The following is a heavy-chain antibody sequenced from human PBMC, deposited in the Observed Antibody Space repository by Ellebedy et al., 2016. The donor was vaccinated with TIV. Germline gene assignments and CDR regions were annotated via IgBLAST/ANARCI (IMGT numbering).Heavy chain of an antibody. Sequence: SGPTLVKPTQTLTLTCTFSGFSLSNRGLCVSWIRQPPGKALEWLARIDWDDDKHYSTSLKTRLTISKDISKNQVVLTMTNMDPVDTATYYCARITWDLPDYWGQGTLVTVSS. J-gene: IGHJ4*02. D-gene: IGHD1-26*01. CDR1: GFSLSNRGLC. V-gene: IGHV2-70*11. CDR3: ARITWDLPDY. CDR2: IDWDDDK.